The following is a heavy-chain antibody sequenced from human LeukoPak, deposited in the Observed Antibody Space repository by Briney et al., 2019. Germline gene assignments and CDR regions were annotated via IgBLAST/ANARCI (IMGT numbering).Heavy chain of an antibody. CDR2: IIPIFGTA. Sequence: SVKVSCKASGGTFSSYAISWVRQAPGQGLEWMGGIIPIFGTANYAQKFQGRVTITADKSTSTAYMELSSLRSEDTAVYYCARGGLAAAASDFWGQGTLVTVSS. CDR3: ARGGLAAAASDF. V-gene: IGHV1-69*06. CDR1: GGTFSSYA. D-gene: IGHD6-25*01. J-gene: IGHJ4*02.